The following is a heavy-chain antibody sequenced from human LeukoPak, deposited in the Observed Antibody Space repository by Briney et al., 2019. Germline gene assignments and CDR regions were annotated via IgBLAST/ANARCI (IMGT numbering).Heavy chain of an antibody. D-gene: IGHD6-13*01. Sequence: PSGTLSLTCGVSGGSISNTNWWTWVRQPPGKGLXXXXXVNLQGSTNYNPSLKSRVAISVDKSENHISLKLTSVTAADTAVYYCARCIAAAGTHYWYFDLWGRGTLVTVSS. CDR1: GGSISNTNW. V-gene: IGHV4-4*02. CDR2: VNLQGST. CDR3: ARCIAAAGTHYWYFDL. J-gene: IGHJ2*01.